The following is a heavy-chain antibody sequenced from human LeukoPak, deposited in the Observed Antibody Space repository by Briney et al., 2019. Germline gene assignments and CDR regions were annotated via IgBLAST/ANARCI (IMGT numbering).Heavy chain of an antibody. D-gene: IGHD2-15*01. CDR2: INHSGST. CDR1: GGSFSGYY. J-gene: IGHJ4*02. V-gene: IGHV4-34*01. Sequence: SETLSLTCAVSGGSFSGYYWSWIRQPPGKGLEWIGEINHSGSTNYNPSLKSRVTISVDTSKNQFSLKLSSVTAADTAVYYCARGLGYCSGGSCYMFRYFDYWGQGTLVTVSS. CDR3: ARGLGYCSGGSCYMFRYFDY.